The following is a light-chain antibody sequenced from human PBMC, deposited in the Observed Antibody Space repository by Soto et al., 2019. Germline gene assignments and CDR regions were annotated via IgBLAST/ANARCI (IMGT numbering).Light chain of an antibody. CDR1: QSVSSL. J-gene: IGKJ2*01. CDR2: DTS. V-gene: IGKV3-15*01. Sequence: IVLTQSPATLSVSPGERATLSCRASQSVSSLLAWYQQKPRQAPRLLIYDTSTRATGIPARFSGSGSGTDSTLTIRSIQSADFAIYYCQQYNIWPYTFGQGTKVDIK. CDR3: QQYNIWPYT.